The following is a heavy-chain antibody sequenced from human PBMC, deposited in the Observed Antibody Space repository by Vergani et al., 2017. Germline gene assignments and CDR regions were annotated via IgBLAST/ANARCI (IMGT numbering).Heavy chain of an antibody. CDR1: GYSLTELT. CDR2: FDPEHGEV. Sequence: QVQLVQSGSEVRKPGASVKVSCQVSGYSLTELTFHWVRQAPGKGLEWMGGFDPEHGEVTFAHHIQGRVTMTEDRSTDTAYMELSSLRPEDTALYYCAIVTCYYDSSWYFLDYWGQGTLVTVSS. V-gene: IGHV1-24*01. CDR3: AIVTCYYDSSWYFLDY. J-gene: IGHJ4*02. D-gene: IGHD3-22*01.